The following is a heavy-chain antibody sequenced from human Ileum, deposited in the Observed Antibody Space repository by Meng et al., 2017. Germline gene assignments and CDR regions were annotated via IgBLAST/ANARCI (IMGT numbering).Heavy chain of an antibody. CDR2: ISSSSSYI. D-gene: IGHD2-21*02. CDR3: ARDQPRDYIVVVTAIDY. V-gene: IGHV3-21*01. Sequence: GESLKISCAASGFTFSTYNINWVRQAPGRGLEWVSSISSSSSYIYYADSVKGRFTISRDNAKNSLYLQMNSLRGEDTAVYYCARDQPRDYIVVVTAIDYWGQGTLVTVSS. CDR1: GFTFSTYN. J-gene: IGHJ4*02.